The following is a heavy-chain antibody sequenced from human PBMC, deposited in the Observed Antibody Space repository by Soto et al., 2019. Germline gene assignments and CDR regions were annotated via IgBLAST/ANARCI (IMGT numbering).Heavy chain of an antibody. J-gene: IGHJ4*02. CDR3: AKGSYYYDSSGYYRF. Sequence: QVQLVESGGGVVQPGRSLRLSCAASGFTFSSYGMHWVRQAPGKGLEWVAVISYDGSNKYYADSVKGRFPISRDNSKNTLYLQMNSLRAEDTAVYYCAKGSYYYDSSGYYRFWGQGTLVTVSS. CDR1: GFTFSSYG. D-gene: IGHD3-22*01. V-gene: IGHV3-30*18. CDR2: ISYDGSNK.